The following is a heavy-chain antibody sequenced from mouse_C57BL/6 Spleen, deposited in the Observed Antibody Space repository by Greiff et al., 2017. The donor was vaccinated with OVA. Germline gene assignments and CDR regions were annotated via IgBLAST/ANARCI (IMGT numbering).Heavy chain of an antibody. V-gene: IGHV1-37*01. J-gene: IGHJ4*01. CDR2: INPYNGDT. CDR1: GYSFTGYF. Sequence: EVKLMESGPELVKPGASVKISCKASGYSFTGYFMNWVKQSHGKSLEWIGRINPYNGDTFYNQKFKGKATLTVDKSSSTAHMELLSLTSEDFAVYYCARGDDGYLYAMDYWGQGTSVTVSS. D-gene: IGHD2-3*01. CDR3: ARGDDGYLYAMDY.